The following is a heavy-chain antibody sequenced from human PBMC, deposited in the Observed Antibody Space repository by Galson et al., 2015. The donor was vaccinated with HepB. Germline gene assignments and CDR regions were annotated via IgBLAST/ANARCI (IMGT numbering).Heavy chain of an antibody. D-gene: IGHD1-26*01. CDR1: GYTFTGYY. CDR3: ARAPGVGAVHYYYYMDV. J-gene: IGHJ6*03. Sequence: SVKVSCKASGYTFTGYYMHWVRQAPGQGLEWMGRINPNSGGTNYAQKFQGRVTMTRDTSISTAYMELSRLRSDDTAVYYCARAPGVGAVHYYYYMDVWGKGTTVTVSS. CDR2: INPNSGGT. V-gene: IGHV1-2*06.